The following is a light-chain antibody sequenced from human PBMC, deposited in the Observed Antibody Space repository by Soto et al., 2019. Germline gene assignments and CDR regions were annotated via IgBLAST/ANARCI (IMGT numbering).Light chain of an antibody. J-gene: IGKJ4*01. V-gene: IGKV1-17*03. CDR3: LQYNSYPFT. CDR1: QGISNS. CDR2: GAS. Sequence: DIQMTQSPSAMSASLGDRVTITCRASQGISNSLAWFQQKPGKVPKRLIYGASTLQSGAPSRFSGSASGAALTLKISSRQPEDCETYYCLQYNSYPFTFGGGTKVDIK.